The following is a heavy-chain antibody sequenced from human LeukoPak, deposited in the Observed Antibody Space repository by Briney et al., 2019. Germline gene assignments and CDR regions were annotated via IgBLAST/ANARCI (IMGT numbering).Heavy chain of an antibody. CDR2: ISWNSGSI. J-gene: IGHJ4*02. Sequence: GGSLRLSCAASGFTFDDYDMHWVRQAPGKGLEWVSGISWNSGSIGYADSVKGRFTISRDNAKNSLYLQMNSLRTEDTALYYCARRVGATTFDYWGQGTLVTVSS. CDR1: GFTFDDYD. V-gene: IGHV3-9*01. D-gene: IGHD1-26*01. CDR3: ARRVGATTFDY.